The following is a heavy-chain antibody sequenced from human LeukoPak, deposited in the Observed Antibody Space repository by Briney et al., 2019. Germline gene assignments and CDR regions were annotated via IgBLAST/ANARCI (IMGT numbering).Heavy chain of an antibody. D-gene: IGHD5-18*01. J-gene: IGHJ4*02. CDR2: IYYSGST. CDR1: GGSISRSSYY. Sequence: SETLSLTCTVSGGSISRSSYYWGWIRQPPGKGLEWIGSIYYSGSTYYNPSLKSRVTISVDTSKNLFSLKLSSVTAADTAVYYCARLWGYSYGDFDYGGQGTLVTVSS. CDR3: ARLWGYSYGDFDY. V-gene: IGHV4-39*01.